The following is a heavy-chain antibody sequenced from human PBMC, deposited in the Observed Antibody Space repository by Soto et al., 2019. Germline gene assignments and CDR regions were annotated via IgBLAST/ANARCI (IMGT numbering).Heavy chain of an antibody. CDR1: GYTFTGYY. V-gene: IGHV1-2*04. CDR3: ARDLVSGSGVPLDI. CDR2: INPNSGGT. J-gene: IGHJ3*02. D-gene: IGHD1-26*01. Sequence: GASVKVSCKASGYTFTGYYMHWVRQAPGQGLEWMGWINPNSGGTNYAQKFQGWVTMTRDTSISTAYMELSRLRSDDTAVYYCARDLVSGSGVPLDIWGQRTMVTVSS.